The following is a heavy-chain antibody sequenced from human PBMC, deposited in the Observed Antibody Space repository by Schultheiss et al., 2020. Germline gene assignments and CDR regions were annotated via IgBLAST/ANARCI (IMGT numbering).Heavy chain of an antibody. CDR2: IGGYSGAT. Sequence: GGSLRLSCAASGFTFSSYGMHWVRQAPGKGLEWVSIIGGYSGATYYADSVKGRFTISRDDSKNTLFLQMNSLRAEDTAIYYCVRGTRSGGDGWGQGTTVTVSS. D-gene: IGHD3-10*01. J-gene: IGHJ6*02. CDR3: VRGTRSGGDG. V-gene: IGHV3-23*01. CDR1: GFTFSSYG.